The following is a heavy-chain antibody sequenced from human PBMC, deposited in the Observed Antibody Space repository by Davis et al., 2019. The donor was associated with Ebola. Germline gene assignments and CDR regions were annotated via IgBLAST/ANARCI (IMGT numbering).Heavy chain of an antibody. CDR1: GGTFSSYA. J-gene: IGHJ4*02. V-gene: IGHV1-69*05. D-gene: IGHD1-26*01. CDR3: ARDTPTQWGGADY. CDR2: ILPIFDTA. Sequence: SVKVSCKASGGTFSSYAISWVRQAPGQGLEWVGGILPIFDTATYAHNFQGRVTMTRDTSASTVYMEVSSLRSEDTAVYYCARDTPTQWGGADYWGQGTLVTVSS.